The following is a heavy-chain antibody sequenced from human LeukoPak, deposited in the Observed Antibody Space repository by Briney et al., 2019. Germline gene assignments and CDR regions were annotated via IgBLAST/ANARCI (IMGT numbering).Heavy chain of an antibody. CDR3: TRYNSGLFDY. J-gene: IGHJ4*02. D-gene: IGHD3-22*01. Sequence: GASVKVSCKASGYTFTDYYIHWVRQAPGQGLEWMGWIDTNSGGTNYAQKFQGRVTMTRDTSISTAYMELSRLRSDDTAVYYCTRYNSGLFDYWGQGTLVTVSS. CDR2: IDTNSGGT. V-gene: IGHV1-2*02. CDR1: GYTFTDYY.